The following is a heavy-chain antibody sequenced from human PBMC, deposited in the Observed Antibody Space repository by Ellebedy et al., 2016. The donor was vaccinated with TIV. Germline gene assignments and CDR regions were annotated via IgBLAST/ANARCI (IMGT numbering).Heavy chain of an antibody. CDR1: GFSFSSYW. CDR3: ARDDAFDV. V-gene: IGHV3-53*01. CDR2: LNSGGNT. Sequence: GESLKISCVASGFSFSSYWMSWVRQAPGKGLGWVSLLNSGGNTFYADSVKGRFTVSRDIAKNTVYLQMTGLTADDTAVYYCARDDAFDVWGQGAMVIVSS. J-gene: IGHJ3*01.